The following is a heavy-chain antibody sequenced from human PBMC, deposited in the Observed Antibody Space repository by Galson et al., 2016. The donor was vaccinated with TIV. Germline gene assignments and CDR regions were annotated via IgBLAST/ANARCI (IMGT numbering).Heavy chain of an antibody. CDR3: ASPHSGSYDFDY. D-gene: IGHD3-16*01. V-gene: IGHV1-46*03. Sequence: SVKVSCKASGYTFTRYYIHWVRQAAGQGLEWMGIIDPSNGGTTYAQKFQGRLTLTRDTSTSTVYFELSSQTSEDTALYYCASPHSGSYDFDYWGQGTLVTVSS. J-gene: IGHJ4*02. CDR2: IDPSNGGT. CDR1: GYTFTRYY.